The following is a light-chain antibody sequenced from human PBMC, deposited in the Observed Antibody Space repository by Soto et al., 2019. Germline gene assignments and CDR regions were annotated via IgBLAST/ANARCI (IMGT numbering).Light chain of an antibody. CDR1: QSLLHSNGYNY. J-gene: IGKJ1*01. CDR3: QQYKSHSTWT. Sequence: DIVMTQSPLSLPVTPGEPASISCRSSQSLLHSNGYNYLDWYLQKPGQSPQLLIYDASSLESGVPSRFSGSGSGTEFTLTISSLQPDDFATYYCQQYKSHSTWTFGQGTKVE. V-gene: IGKV2-28*01. CDR2: DAS.